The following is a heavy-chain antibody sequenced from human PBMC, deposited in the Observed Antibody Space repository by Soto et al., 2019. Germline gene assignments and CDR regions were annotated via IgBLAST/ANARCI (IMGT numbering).Heavy chain of an antibody. CDR3: ARDRAPGEMATTFDY. CDR1: GFTFSEHW. J-gene: IGHJ4*02. Sequence: GGSLRLSCAASGFTFSEHWMHWVRQTPGKGLVWVSRINRDGNTTGYADSVKGRFTISRDNTKNTLYLLMNSLKAEDTAIYYCARDRAPGEMATTFDYWGQGSQVTVSS. CDR2: INRDGNTT. V-gene: IGHV3-74*01.